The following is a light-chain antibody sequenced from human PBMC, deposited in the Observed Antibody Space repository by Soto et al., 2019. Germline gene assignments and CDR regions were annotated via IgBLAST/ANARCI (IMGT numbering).Light chain of an antibody. CDR2: LNSDGSH. V-gene: IGLV4-69*01. Sequence: QPVLTQSPSASASLGASVKLTCTLSSGHSSYAIAWHQQQPEKGPRYLMKLNSDGSHSKGDGIPDRFSGSSSGAERYLTISSLQSEDEADYYCQNWGTGIPVVFGGGTKLTVL. CDR3: QNWGTGIPVV. J-gene: IGLJ2*01. CDR1: SGHSSYA.